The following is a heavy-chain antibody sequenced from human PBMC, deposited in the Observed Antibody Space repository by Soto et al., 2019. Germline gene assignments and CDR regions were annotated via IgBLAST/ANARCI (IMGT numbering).Heavy chain of an antibody. Sequence: QVQLQQWGAGLLKPSETLSLTCAVYGGSFSGYYWSWIRQPPGKGLEWIGEINHSGSTNYNPSLRSRVTISVDTSKNQFSLKLSSVTDADTAVYYCEGIAVEGERYTTRTGFDPWGQGTLVTVSS. CDR2: INHSGST. D-gene: IGHD6-19*01. V-gene: IGHV4-34*01. CDR3: EGIAVEGERYTTRTGFDP. CDR1: GGSFSGYY. J-gene: IGHJ5*02.